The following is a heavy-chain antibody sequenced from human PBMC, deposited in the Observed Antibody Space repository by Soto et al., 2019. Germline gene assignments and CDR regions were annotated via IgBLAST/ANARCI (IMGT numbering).Heavy chain of an antibody. CDR1: GFTFSSYS. CDR3: ARVGAGSSSAVVGWFDP. D-gene: IGHD6-13*01. J-gene: IGHJ5*02. Sequence: GGSLRLSCAASGFTFSSYSMNWVRQAPGKGLEWVSYISSSSSTIYYADSVKGRFTISRDNAKNSLYLQMNSLRAEDTAVYYCARVGAGSSSAVVGWFDPWGQGTLVTVSS. CDR2: ISSSSSTI. V-gene: IGHV3-48*01.